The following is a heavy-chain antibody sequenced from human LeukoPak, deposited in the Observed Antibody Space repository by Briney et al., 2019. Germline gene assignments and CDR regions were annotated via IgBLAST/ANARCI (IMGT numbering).Heavy chain of an antibody. V-gene: IGHV1-69*13. D-gene: IGHD4-17*01. Sequence: SVKVSCKASGGTFSSYAISWVRQAPGQGLEWMGGIIPIFGTANYAQKFQGRVTITADESTSTAYMELSSLRSEDTAVYYCARDRGYGDYPNWFDPWGQGTLVTVSS. J-gene: IGHJ5*02. CDR2: IIPIFGTA. CDR1: GGTFSSYA. CDR3: ARDRGYGDYPNWFDP.